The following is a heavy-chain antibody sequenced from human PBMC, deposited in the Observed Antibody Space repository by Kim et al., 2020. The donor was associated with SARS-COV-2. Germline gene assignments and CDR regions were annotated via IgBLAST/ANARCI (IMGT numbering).Heavy chain of an antibody. D-gene: IGHD3-16*01. CDR3: ILYNYADFRPPY. J-gene: IGHJ4*02. CDR2: IGSTADSYAT. Sequence: GGSLRLSCAASGFTLRGSAIHWVRQASGKGLEWVGRIGSTADSYATAYTASVKGRFTISRGDSKNTTYLQMNSLKTEDTALYYCILYNYADFRPPYWGQGTLAT. CDR1: GFTLRGSA. V-gene: IGHV3-73*01.